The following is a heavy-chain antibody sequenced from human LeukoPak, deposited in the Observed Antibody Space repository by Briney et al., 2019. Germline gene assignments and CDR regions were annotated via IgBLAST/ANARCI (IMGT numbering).Heavy chain of an antibody. CDR1: GFTFSSYA. CDR3: GSSWNPRAEYFQH. J-gene: IGHJ1*01. CDR2: ISGSGGST. D-gene: IGHD6-13*01. Sequence: GGSLRLSCAASGFTFSSYAMSWVRQAPGKGLEWVSAISGSGGSTYYADSVKGRFTISRDNSKNTLYLQMNSLRDEDTAVYYCGSSWNPRAEYFQHWGQGTLVTVSS. V-gene: IGHV3-23*01.